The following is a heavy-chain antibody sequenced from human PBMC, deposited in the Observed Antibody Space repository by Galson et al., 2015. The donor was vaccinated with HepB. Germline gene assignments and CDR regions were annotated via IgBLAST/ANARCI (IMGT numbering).Heavy chain of an antibody. J-gene: IGHJ6*02. D-gene: IGHD6-6*01. CDR1: GYSFTSYW. V-gene: IGHV5-10-1*01. CDR2: VDPSDSYT. Sequence: QSGAEVKKPGESLRISCKGSGYSFTSYWISWVRQMPGKGLEWMGRVDPSDSYTNYSPSFQGHVTISADKSISTAYLQWSSLKASDTAMYYCARRGSSSSSYYYYGMDVWGQGTTVTVSS. CDR3: ARRGSSSSSYYYYGMDV.